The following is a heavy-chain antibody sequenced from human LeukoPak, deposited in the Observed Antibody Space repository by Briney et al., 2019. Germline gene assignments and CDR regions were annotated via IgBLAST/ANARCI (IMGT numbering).Heavy chain of an antibody. CDR3: ARGHRGVLYFFDY. CDR2: INHSGSA. CDR1: GFTFSSYS. D-gene: IGHD2-8*01. J-gene: IGHJ4*02. Sequence: GSLRLSCAASGFTFSSYSMNWVRQAPGKGLEWIGEINHSGSANYNPSLMSRVTISVDASKNQFSLKLSSVTAADTAIYYCARGHRGVLYFFDYWGQGTLVTVSS. V-gene: IGHV4-34*01.